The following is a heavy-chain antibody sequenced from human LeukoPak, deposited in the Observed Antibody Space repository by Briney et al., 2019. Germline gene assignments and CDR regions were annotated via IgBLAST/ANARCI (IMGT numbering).Heavy chain of an antibody. CDR2: ISSSSSYI. J-gene: IGHJ4*02. CDR1: GFTFSSYS. CDR3: AQMATTYDPPFDY. V-gene: IGHV3-21*01. D-gene: IGHD5-24*01. Sequence: GGSLRLSCAASGFTFSSYSMNWVRQAPGKGLEWVSPISSSSSYIYYADSVKGRFTISRDNAKNSLYLQMNSLRAEDTAVYYCAQMATTYDPPFDYWGQGTLVTVSS.